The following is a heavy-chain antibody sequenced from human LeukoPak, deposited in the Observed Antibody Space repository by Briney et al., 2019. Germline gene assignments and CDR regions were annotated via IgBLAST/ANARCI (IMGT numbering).Heavy chain of an antibody. Sequence: SETLSLTCTVSGGSISSSGYYWGWLRQPPGRGLEWIGRIYDSGSTYYTPSLKSRLTISVDTSKNQFSLKLSSVTAADTSVYYCAREDDTSGCDAFDVWGQGTMVTVSS. CDR2: IYDSGST. D-gene: IGHD3-22*01. J-gene: IGHJ3*01. CDR3: AREDDTSGCDAFDV. V-gene: IGHV4-39*02. CDR1: GGSISSSGYY.